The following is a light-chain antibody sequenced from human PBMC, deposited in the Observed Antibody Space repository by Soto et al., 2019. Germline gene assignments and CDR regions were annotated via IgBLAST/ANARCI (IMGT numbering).Light chain of an antibody. Sequence: EIVMTQSPATLSVSPGERATLSCRASQSLSNHLAWYQQKPGQAPRLLIYFTSTRATGIPARFSGSGSGTDFTFTISSLESEDFAVYYCQQYNTWPLTFGGGTKVETK. J-gene: IGKJ4*01. CDR1: QSLSNH. CDR3: QQYNTWPLT. V-gene: IGKV3-15*01. CDR2: FTS.